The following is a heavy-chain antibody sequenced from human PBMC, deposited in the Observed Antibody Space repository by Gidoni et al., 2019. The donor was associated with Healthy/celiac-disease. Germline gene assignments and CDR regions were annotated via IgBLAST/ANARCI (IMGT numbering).Heavy chain of an antibody. CDR1: GGSVSSGSYY. CDR2: IYYSGST. CDR3: ARATATVTEAFDI. Sequence: QVQLQESGPGLVKPSETLSLTCTVSGGSVSSGSYYWSWIRQPPGKGLEWIGYIYYSGSTNYNPALKSRVTISVDTSKNQFSLKLSSVTAADTAVYYCARATATVTEAFDIWGQGTMVTVSS. V-gene: IGHV4-61*01. J-gene: IGHJ3*02. D-gene: IGHD4-17*01.